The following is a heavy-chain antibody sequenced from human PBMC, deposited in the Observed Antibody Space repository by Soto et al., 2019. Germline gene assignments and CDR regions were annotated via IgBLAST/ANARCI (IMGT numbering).Heavy chain of an antibody. Sequence: GVSVKVSCKASGGTFSSYTRSWVRQAPGQGLEWMGRIIVILDIANYAQKFQGRVTITADKSTSTAYMELSSLRSDDTAVYYCASGYSYGIFDFWGQGTQVTVSS. CDR3: ASGYSYGIFDF. CDR2: IIVILDIA. V-gene: IGHV1-69*02. J-gene: IGHJ4*02. CDR1: GGTFSSYT. D-gene: IGHD5-18*01.